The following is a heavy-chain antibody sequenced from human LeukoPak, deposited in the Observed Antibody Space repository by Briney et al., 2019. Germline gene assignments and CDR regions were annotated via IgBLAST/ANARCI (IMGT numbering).Heavy chain of an antibody. CDR2: IKSKTDGGTA. V-gene: IGHV3-15*01. CDR1: GFTFSIAW. CDR3: SGWNS. J-gene: IGHJ4*02. D-gene: IGHD6-19*01. Sequence: GGSLRLSCATSGFTFSIAWMSWVRQAAGKGLEWVGRIKSKTDGGTADYAAPVKGRFTISRDDSKNTVYLQLNSLKTEDTAVYYCSGWNSWGQGTLVTVSS.